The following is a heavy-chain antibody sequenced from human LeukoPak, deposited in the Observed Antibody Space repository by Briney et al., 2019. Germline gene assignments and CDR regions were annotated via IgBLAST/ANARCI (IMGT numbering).Heavy chain of an antibody. CDR2: IGGSGQNT. CDR3: AKTVTTQAYYWYFDL. Sequence: GGSLRLSCAASGFTFSIYAMSWVRQAPGKGLEWVSAIGGSGQNTNYADSVKSRFTISRDNSRNTLYLDMNILRAEDTAVYYCAKTVTTQAYYWYFDLWGRGTLVTVSS. CDR1: GFTFSIYA. D-gene: IGHD4-17*01. V-gene: IGHV3-23*01. J-gene: IGHJ2*01.